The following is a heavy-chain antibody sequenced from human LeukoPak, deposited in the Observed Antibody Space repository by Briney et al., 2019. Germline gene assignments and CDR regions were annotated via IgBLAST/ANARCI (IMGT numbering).Heavy chain of an antibody. J-gene: IGHJ4*02. CDR1: GYSISSGYY. Sequence: ASETLSLTCTVSGYSISSGYYWGWIRQPPGKGLAWIGSIYHSGSTYYNPSLKSRVTISVDTSKNHFSLKLSSVTAADTAVYYCATGNMVRGIYYWGQGTLVTVSS. D-gene: IGHD3-10*01. CDR3: ATGNMVRGIYY. CDR2: IYHSGST. V-gene: IGHV4-38-2*02.